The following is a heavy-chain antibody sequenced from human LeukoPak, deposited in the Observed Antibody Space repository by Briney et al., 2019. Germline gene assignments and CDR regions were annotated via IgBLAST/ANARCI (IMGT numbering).Heavy chain of an antibody. V-gene: IGHV4-34*01. CDR1: GGSFSGYY. D-gene: IGHD6-19*01. CDR3: ARSHSYSSGYY. Sequence: SETLSLTCAVYGGSFSGYYWSWIRQPPGKGLEWIGEINHSGSTNYNPSLKSRVTISVDTSKNQFSLKLSSVTAADTAVYYCARSHSYSSGYYWGQGTLVTVSS. CDR2: INHSGST. J-gene: IGHJ4*02.